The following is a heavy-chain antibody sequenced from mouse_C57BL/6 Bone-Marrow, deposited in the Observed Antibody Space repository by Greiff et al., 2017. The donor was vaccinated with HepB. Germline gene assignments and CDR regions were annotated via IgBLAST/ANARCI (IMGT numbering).Heavy chain of an antibody. CDR1: GFTFSDYG. V-gene: IGHV5-17*01. Sequence: VHVKQSGGGLVKPGGSLKLSCAASGFTFSDYGMHWVRQAPEKGLEWVAYISSGSSTIYYADTVKGRFTISRDNAKNTLFLQMTSLRSEDTAMYYCARPGFAYWGQGTLVTVSA. J-gene: IGHJ3*01. CDR3: ARPGFAY. CDR2: ISSGSSTI.